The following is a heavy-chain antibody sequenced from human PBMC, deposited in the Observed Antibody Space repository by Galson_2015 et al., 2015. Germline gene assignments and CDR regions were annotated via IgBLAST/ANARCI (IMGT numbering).Heavy chain of an antibody. CDR1: GFTFSSYA. V-gene: IGHV3-23*01. Sequence: SLRLSCAASGFTFSSYAMSWVRQAPGKGLEWVSAISGSGGSTYYADSVKGRFTISRDNSKNTLYLQMNSLRAEDTAVYYCAKDEGWGQWLPRHAFDIWGQGTMVTVSS. D-gene: IGHD6-19*01. CDR3: AKDEGWGQWLPRHAFDI. J-gene: IGHJ3*02. CDR2: ISGSGGST.